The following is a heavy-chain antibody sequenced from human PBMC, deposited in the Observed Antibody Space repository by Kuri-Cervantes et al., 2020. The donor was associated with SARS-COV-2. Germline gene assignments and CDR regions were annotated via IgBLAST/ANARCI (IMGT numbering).Heavy chain of an antibody. Sequence: ETLSLTCAASGFTFSSYSMNWVRQAPGKGLEWVSYINSGSSTIYYADSVKGRFTISRDNAKNPLYLQMNSLRAEDTAVYYCTLAVAAAVWGQGTLVTVSS. D-gene: IGHD6-19*01. CDR1: GFTFSSYS. J-gene: IGHJ4*02. CDR2: INSGSSTI. CDR3: TLAVAAAV. V-gene: IGHV3-48*01.